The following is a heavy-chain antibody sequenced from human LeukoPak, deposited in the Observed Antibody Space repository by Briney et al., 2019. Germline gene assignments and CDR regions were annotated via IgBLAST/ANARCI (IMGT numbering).Heavy chain of an antibody. Sequence: ASVKVSCKASGYTFTSYYMHWVRQAPGQVPEWMGIINPSGGSTSYAQKFQGRVTMTRDTSTSTVYMELSSLRSEDTAVYYCARDGTGDYYFDYWGQGTLVTVSS. J-gene: IGHJ4*02. CDR3: ARDGTGDYYFDY. CDR1: GYTFTSYY. CDR2: INPSGGST. V-gene: IGHV1-46*01.